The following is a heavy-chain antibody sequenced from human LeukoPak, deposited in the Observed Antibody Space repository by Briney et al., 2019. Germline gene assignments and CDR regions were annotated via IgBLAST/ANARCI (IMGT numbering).Heavy chain of an antibody. V-gene: IGHV3-13*01. J-gene: IGHJ4*02. CDR1: GFTFSSYD. Sequence: PGGSLRLSCAASGFTFSSYDMHWVRQATGKGLEWVSAIGVAANTFYSGSVKGRFTISRENAKNSLYLLMTSLRAEDTAVYYCARQNTPHGNFDYWGQGILVTASS. CDR3: ARQNTPHGNFDY. CDR2: IGVAANT. D-gene: IGHD1-26*01.